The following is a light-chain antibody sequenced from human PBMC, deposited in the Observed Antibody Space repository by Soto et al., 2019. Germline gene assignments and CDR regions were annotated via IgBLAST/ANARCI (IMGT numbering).Light chain of an antibody. CDR3: QQYGASPYT. CDR2: ATS. V-gene: IGKV3-20*01. CDR1: RNVNIRY. Sequence: EIVLTQSPGTLSLSPGERATLSCRASRNVNIRYLAWYQQKPGQAPRLLIYATSSSATGIPDRFSGSGSGTDFTLSIRRLEPEEFAVYYCQQYGASPYTFGPGTKLEIK. J-gene: IGKJ2*01.